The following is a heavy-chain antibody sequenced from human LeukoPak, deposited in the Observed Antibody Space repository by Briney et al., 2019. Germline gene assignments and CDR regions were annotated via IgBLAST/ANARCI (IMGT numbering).Heavy chain of an antibody. Sequence: PSETLSLTCTVSGGSISSYYWSWIRRPPGKGLEWIGYIYYSGSTNYNPSLKSRVTISVDTSKNQFSLKLSSVTAADTAVYYCARDRYGSGSLPNWFDPWGQGTLVTVSS. D-gene: IGHD3-10*01. CDR2: IYYSGST. J-gene: IGHJ5*02. CDR3: ARDRYGSGSLPNWFDP. V-gene: IGHV4-59*01. CDR1: GGSISSYY.